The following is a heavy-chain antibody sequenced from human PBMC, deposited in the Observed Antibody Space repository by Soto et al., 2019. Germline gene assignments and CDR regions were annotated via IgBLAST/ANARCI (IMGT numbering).Heavy chain of an antibody. CDR3: ARGPHCTNGVCHHGYFQH. J-gene: IGHJ1*01. D-gene: IGHD2-8*01. CDR1: GGSISSGDYY. Sequence: PSETLSLTCTVSGGSISSGDYYWSWIRQPPGKGLEWIGYIYYSGSTYYNPSLKSRVTISVDTSKNQFSLKLSSVTAADTAVYYCARGPHCTNGVCHHGYFQHWGQGTLVTVS. CDR2: IYYSGST. V-gene: IGHV4-30-4*01.